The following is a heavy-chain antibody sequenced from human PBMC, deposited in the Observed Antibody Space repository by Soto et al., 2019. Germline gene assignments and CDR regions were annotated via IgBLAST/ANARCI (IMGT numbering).Heavy chain of an antibody. J-gene: IGHJ6*02. CDR1: GYTFTSYV. V-gene: IGHV1-18*04. Sequence: VASVKVSCKPSGYTFTSYVISWVRQAPGQGLEWMGWISAYNGNTNYAQRLQGRVTMTTDTSTSTAYMELRSLRSDDTAVYYCARVWFGELFGADYYGMDVWGQGTTVTVSS. D-gene: IGHD3-10*01. CDR3: ARVWFGELFGADYYGMDV. CDR2: ISAYNGNT.